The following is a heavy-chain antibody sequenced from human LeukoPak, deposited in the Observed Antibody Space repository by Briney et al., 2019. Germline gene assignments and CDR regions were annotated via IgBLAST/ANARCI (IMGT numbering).Heavy chain of an antibody. CDR2: IYYGGST. J-gene: IGHJ4*02. CDR1: GGSISSSSYY. D-gene: IGHD6-13*01. Sequence: SETLSLTCTVSGGSISSSSYYWGWIRQPLGKGLEWIGSIYYGGSTYYNPSLKSRVTISVDTSKNLLSLKLSSVAAADTAVYYCARTRSSTWHLLDYWGQGTLVTVSS. CDR3: ARTRSSTWHLLDY. V-gene: IGHV4-39*07.